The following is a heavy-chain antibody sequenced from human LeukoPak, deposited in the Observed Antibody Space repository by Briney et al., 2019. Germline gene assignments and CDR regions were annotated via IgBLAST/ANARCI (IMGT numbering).Heavy chain of an antibody. J-gene: IGHJ4*02. CDR3: ARRGGSPVIYYFDY. D-gene: IGHD1-26*01. Sequence: GGSLRLSCAASGFTFDDYGMSWVRQAPGKGLEWVSGINWNGGSTGYADSVKGRFTISRDNSKNTLYLQMNSLRAEDTAVYYCARRGGSPVIYYFDYWGQGTLVTVSS. V-gene: IGHV3-20*04. CDR1: GFTFDDYG. CDR2: INWNGGST.